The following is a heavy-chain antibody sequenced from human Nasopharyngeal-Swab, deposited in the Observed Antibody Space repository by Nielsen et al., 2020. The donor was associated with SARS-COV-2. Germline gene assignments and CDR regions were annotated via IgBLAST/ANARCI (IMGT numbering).Heavy chain of an antibody. CDR3: ATSAPYCSSTSCYTNWFDP. D-gene: IGHD2-2*02. J-gene: IGHJ5*02. Sequence: ASVKVSCKVSGYTITELSMHWVRQAPGKGLEWMGGFDPEDGETIYAQKFQGRVTMTEDTSTDTAYMELSSLRSEDTAVYYCATSAPYCSSTSCYTNWFDPWGQGTLVTVSS. V-gene: IGHV1-24*01. CDR2: FDPEDGET. CDR1: GYTITELS.